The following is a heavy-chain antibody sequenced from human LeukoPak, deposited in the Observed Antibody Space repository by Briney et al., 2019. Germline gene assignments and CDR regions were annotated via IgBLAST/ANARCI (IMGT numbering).Heavy chain of an antibody. V-gene: IGHV3-30*02. D-gene: IGHD6-6*01. J-gene: IGHJ2*01. CDR3: AKDNIAASRNPAWYFDL. CDR2: IRYDGSNK. CDR1: GFTFSSYG. Sequence: GGSLRLSCAASGFTFSSYGMHWVRQAPGKGLEWVAFIRYDGSNKYYADSVKGRFTISRDNSKNTLYLQMNSLRAEDTAVYYCAKDNIAASRNPAWYFDLWGRGTLVTVSS.